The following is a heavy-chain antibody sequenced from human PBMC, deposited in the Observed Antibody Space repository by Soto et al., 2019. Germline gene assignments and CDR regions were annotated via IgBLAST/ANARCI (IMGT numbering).Heavy chain of an antibody. CDR2: IYPGDSDT. V-gene: IGHV5-51*01. D-gene: IGHD3-10*01. CDR3: ARSESLLWFGELSVFFDY. J-gene: IGHJ4*02. CDR1: GYIFTTYW. Sequence: GESLKISCKGSGYIFTTYWIAWVRQMPGKGLEWMGIIYPGDSDTRYSPSFQGQVTISADKYINTAYLQWSSLKASDTAMYYCARSESLLWFGELSVFFDYWGQGTLVTVSS.